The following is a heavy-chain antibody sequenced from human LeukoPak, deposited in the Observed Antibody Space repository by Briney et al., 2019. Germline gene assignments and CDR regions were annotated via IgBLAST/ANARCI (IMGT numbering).Heavy chain of an antibody. D-gene: IGHD5-12*01. V-gene: IGHV1-46*01. CDR1: RGTFSSYA. J-gene: IGHJ3*02. Sequence: ASVKVSCKASRGTFSSYAISWVRQAPGQGLEWMGIINPSGGSTNYAQKFQGRVTMTRDMSTRTVYMELSSLRFEDTAVYYCANQEWLRFNLNAFDIWGQGTMVTVSS. CDR3: ANQEWLRFNLNAFDI. CDR2: INPSGGST.